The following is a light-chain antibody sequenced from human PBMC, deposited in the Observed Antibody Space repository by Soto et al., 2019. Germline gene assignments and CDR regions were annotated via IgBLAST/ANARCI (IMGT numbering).Light chain of an antibody. CDR1: QDIRDD. J-gene: IGKJ1*01. V-gene: IGKV1-17*01. CDR2: AAS. Sequence: DIQMTQSPSSLPASVPDIVTIPCRASQDIRDDLGWYQQKPGKAPKRLXYAASSLQSGVPSRFRGSGSGTEFTLTISSLQPDDFATYYCQHYNSYSEAFGQGTKVDIK. CDR3: QHYNSYSEA.